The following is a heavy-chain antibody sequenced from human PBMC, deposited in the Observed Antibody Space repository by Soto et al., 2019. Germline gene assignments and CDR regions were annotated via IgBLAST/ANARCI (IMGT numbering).Heavy chain of an antibody. D-gene: IGHD5-18*01. V-gene: IGHV3-66*01. CDR1: GFTVSRNY. J-gene: IGHJ5*02. CDR3: ARESGYSYGWFDP. CDR2: IYSGGST. Sequence: GGALRLSCAASGFTVSRNYMSWVRQAPGKGLEWVSVIYSGGSTYYADSVKGRFTISKDNSKNTLYLQMNSLRAEDTAVYYCARESGYSYGWFDPWGQGTLVTVSS.